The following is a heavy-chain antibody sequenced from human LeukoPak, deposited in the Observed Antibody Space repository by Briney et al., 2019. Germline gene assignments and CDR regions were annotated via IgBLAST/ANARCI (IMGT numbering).Heavy chain of an antibody. D-gene: IGHD4-17*01. J-gene: IGHJ4*02. CDR1: SGSISTSNYY. V-gene: IGHV4-39*07. CDR3: AREDMTTVTTLDY. Sequence: SETLSLTCTVSSGSISTSNYYWGWVRQPPGKALEWIGNIFYTGSTYYSPSLKSRVTISLDTSRNQFSLRLNSVTAADTAVYYCAREDMTTVTTLDYWGQGTLVTVSS. CDR2: IFYTGST.